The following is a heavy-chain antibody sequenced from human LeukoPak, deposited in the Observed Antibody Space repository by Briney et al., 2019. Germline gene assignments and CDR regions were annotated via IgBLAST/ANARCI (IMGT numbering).Heavy chain of an antibody. CDR1: GFTFSYFW. Sequence: PGGSLTLSCAASGFTFSYFWMSWVRQAPGKGLEWVSVIYSGGSTYYADSVKGRFTISRDNSKNTLYLQMNSLRAEDTAVYYCARASDPRTYDYYYYGMDVWGQGTTVTVSS. CDR3: ARASDPRTYDYYYYGMDV. J-gene: IGHJ6*02. CDR2: IYSGGST. D-gene: IGHD1-7*01. V-gene: IGHV3-66*01.